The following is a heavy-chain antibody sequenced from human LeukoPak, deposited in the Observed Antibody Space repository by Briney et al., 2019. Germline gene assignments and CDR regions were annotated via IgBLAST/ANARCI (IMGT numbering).Heavy chain of an antibody. CDR3: ARGPERTGVGTRYYYDMDV. J-gene: IGHJ6*02. CDR1: GFTFSSYG. V-gene: IGHV3-30*19. D-gene: IGHD2-8*01. Sequence: QPGKSLRLSCAASGFTFSSYGMHWVRQAPGKGLEWVAVIWYDGSNKYYADSVKGRFTISRDNSKNTLYLQMNSLRAEDTAVYYCARGPERTGVGTRYYYDMDVWGQGTTVTVSS. CDR2: IWYDGSNK.